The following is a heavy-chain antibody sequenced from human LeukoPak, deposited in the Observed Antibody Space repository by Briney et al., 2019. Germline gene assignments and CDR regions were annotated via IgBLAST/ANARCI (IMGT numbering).Heavy chain of an antibody. CDR2: ISSSGSTI. CDR3: AKFWDSGSYSDFDY. V-gene: IGHV3-48*03. CDR1: GFTFSSYE. D-gene: IGHD1-26*01. Sequence: PGGSLRLSCAASGFTFSSYEMNWVRQAPGKGLEWVSYISSSGSTIYYADSVKGRFTISRDNSKNTLYLQMNSLRAEDTAVYYCAKFWDSGSYSDFDYWGQGTLVTVSS. J-gene: IGHJ4*02.